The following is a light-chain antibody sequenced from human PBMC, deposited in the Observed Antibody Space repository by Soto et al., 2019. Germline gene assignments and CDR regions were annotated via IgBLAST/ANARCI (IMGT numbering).Light chain of an antibody. CDR3: QQYNSYSQWT. CDR1: QDIATY. J-gene: IGKJ1*01. Sequence: DIQMTQSPSSLSASVGNRVTITCQASQDIATYLNWYQQKPGKAPNLLIYDASNLETGVPSRFSGSGSRTEFTLTISSLQPDDFATYYCQQYNSYSQWTFGQGTKVEIK. CDR2: DAS. V-gene: IGKV1-33*01.